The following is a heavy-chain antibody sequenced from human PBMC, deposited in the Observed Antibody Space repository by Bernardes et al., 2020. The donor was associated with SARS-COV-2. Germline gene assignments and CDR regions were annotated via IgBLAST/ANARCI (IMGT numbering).Heavy chain of an antibody. D-gene: IGHD6-6*01. CDR2: IYTAGDT. Sequence: GGSLRLSCTTSGFTFSNYDMNWVRQPTGKSLEWVATIYTAGDTFYSGSVEGRFVISRENAKNSLYLQIDNLEAGDTAIYYCVRDGRPPLNGLDVWGQGTTVTVSS. CDR3: VRDGRPPLNGLDV. J-gene: IGHJ6*02. CDR1: GFTFSNYD. V-gene: IGHV3-13*01.